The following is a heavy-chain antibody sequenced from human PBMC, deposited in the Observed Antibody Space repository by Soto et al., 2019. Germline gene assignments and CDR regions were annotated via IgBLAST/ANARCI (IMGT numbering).Heavy chain of an antibody. CDR1: GGSISSYY. V-gene: IGHV4-59*08. J-gene: IGHJ6*02. Sequence: QVQLQESGPGLVKPSETLSLSCTVSGGSISSYYWSWFRQSPGKRMEWIGYVHHSWGSSSNPSLQSRVAISLATSKSQFSLKVTSVTATDTAVYYCARQGFGPLHGLVDVWGQGPTVTVSS. CDR3: ARQGFGPLHGLVDV. CDR2: VHHSWGS. D-gene: IGHD3-10*01.